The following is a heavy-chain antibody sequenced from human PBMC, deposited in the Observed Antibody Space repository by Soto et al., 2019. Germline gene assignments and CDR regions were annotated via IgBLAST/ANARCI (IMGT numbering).Heavy chain of an antibody. V-gene: IGHV4-30-4*01. J-gene: IGHJ6*02. Sequence: PSETLSLTCTVSGGSISSGDYYWSWIRQPPGKGPEWIGYIYYSGSTYYNPSLKSRVTISVDTSKNQFSLKLSSVTAADTAVYYCAREGDYDILTGYQHYYYYGMDVWGQGTTVTVSS. CDR3: AREGDYDILTGYQHYYYYGMDV. CDR1: GGSISSGDYY. D-gene: IGHD3-9*01. CDR2: IYYSGST.